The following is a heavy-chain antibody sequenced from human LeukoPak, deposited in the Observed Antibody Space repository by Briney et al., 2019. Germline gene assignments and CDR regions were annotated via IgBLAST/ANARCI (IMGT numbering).Heavy chain of an antibody. D-gene: IGHD3-9*01. Sequence: GGSLRLSCAASGFTFSSYSMNWVRQAPGKGLEWVSSISSSSSYIYYADSVKGRFTISRDNAKNKLYLQMNSLRAEDTAVYHCLRAPSADWAYDSWGQGTLVTVSS. V-gene: IGHV3-21*01. J-gene: IGHJ4*02. CDR3: LRAPSADWAYDS. CDR1: GFTFSSYS. CDR2: ISSSSSYI.